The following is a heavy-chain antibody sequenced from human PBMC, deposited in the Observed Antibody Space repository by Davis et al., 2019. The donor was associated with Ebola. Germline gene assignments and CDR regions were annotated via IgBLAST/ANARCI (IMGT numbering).Heavy chain of an antibody. Sequence: GESLKISCAASGFTFSGSAMHWVRQASGKGLEWVGRIRSKANSYATAYAASVKGRFTISRDDSKNTAYLQMNSLKTEDTAVYYCTSKWAEDYWGQGTLVTVSS. J-gene: IGHJ4*02. V-gene: IGHV3-73*01. CDR1: GFTFSGSA. CDR3: TSKWAEDY. CDR2: IRSKANSYAT. D-gene: IGHD2-8*01.